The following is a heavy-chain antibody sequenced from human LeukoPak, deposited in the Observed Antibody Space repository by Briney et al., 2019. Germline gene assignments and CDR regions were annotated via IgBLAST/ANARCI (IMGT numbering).Heavy chain of an antibody. CDR3: ASRNPQVRTDSSGYYPYYYYYYMDV. D-gene: IGHD3-22*01. V-gene: IGHV1-69*06. CDR1: GGTFSSYA. Sequence: ASVKVSCKASGGTFSSYAISWVRQAPGQGLEWMGGIIPIFGTANYAQKFQGRVTITADKSTSTAYMELSSLRSEDTAVYYCASRNPQVRTDSSGYYPYYYYYYMDVWGKGTTVTVSS. J-gene: IGHJ6*03. CDR2: IIPIFGTA.